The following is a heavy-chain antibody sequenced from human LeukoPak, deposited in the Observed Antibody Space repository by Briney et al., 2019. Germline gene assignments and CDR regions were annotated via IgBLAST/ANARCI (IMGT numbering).Heavy chain of an antibody. CDR2: INHSGIT. CDR3: ARSGDYIKEGFDY. V-gene: IGHV4-38-2*01. Sequence: PSETLSLTCAVSGYSIRSGHYWGWIRQSPGKGLEWIGSINHSGITEYNPSLKSRVTLSVDTSKNQLSLQLRSVTAADRALYYCARSGDYIKEGFDYWGPGTQVTVSS. J-gene: IGHJ4*02. CDR1: GYSIRSGHY. D-gene: IGHD3-22*01.